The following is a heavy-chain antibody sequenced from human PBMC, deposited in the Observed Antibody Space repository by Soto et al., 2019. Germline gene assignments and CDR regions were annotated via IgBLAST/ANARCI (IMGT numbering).Heavy chain of an antibody. D-gene: IGHD3-10*01. CDR2: ISSSSSYI. Sequence: GGSLRLSCTGSGFTFSSSTMTWVRQGPGKGLEWVSSISSSSSYIYFAVSLKGRFTISRDNAKNSLYLQMNSLRAEDTAVYYWARDIGEMSAVWGQGTQVTVSS. CDR3: ARDIGEMSAV. CDR1: GFTFSSST. V-gene: IGHV3-21*06. J-gene: IGHJ4*02.